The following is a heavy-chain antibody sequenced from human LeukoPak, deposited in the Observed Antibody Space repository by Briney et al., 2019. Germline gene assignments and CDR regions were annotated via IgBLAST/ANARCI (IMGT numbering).Heavy chain of an antibody. Sequence: SETLSLTCAVYGGSFSGYYWSWIRQPPGKGLEWIGEINHSGSTNYNPSLKSRVTISVDTSKNQFSLKLSSVTAADTAVYYCARAGGSYYLAYFDYWGQGTLVTVAS. CDR3: ARAGGSYYLAYFDY. D-gene: IGHD1-26*01. CDR1: GGSFSGYY. V-gene: IGHV4-34*01. CDR2: INHSGST. J-gene: IGHJ4*02.